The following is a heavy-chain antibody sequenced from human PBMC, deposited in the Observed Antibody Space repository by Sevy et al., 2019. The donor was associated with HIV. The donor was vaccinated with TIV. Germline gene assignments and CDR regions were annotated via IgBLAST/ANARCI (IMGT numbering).Heavy chain of an antibody. J-gene: IGHJ6*02. Sequence: GGFLRLSCAASGFTFSSYSMNWVRQAPGKGLEWVSYISSSSTIYYADSVKGRFTISRDNAKDSLYLQMNSLRDEDTAVYSCARDPSAQRGSYHHYYYGMDVWGQGTTVTVSS. CDR1: GFTFSSYS. D-gene: IGHD1-26*01. CDR2: ISSSSTI. CDR3: ARDPSAQRGSYHHYYYGMDV. V-gene: IGHV3-48*02.